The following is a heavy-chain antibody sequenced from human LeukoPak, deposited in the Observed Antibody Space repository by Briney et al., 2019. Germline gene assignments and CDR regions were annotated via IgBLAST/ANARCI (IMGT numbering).Heavy chain of an antibody. CDR1: GFTFSSYS. CDR2: ISSSSSTI. CDR3: ARDLGRVGGNGGFDY. J-gene: IGHJ4*02. V-gene: IGHV3-48*02. Sequence: GGSLRLSCAASGFTFSSYSMNWVRQAPGKGLEWVSYISSSSSTIYYADSVKGRFTISRDNAKNSLYLQMNSLRDEDTAVYYCARDLGRVGGNGGFDYWGQGTLVTVSS. D-gene: IGHD4-23*01.